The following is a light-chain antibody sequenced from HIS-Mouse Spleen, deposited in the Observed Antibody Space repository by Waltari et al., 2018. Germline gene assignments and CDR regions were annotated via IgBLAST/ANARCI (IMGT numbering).Light chain of an antibody. CDR1: QSVSSN. Sequence: EIVMTQPPATLSVSPGERATPSGRDRQSVSSNLAWYQQKPGQAPRLLIYGASTRATGIPARFSGSGSGTEFTLTISSMQSEDFAVYYCQQYNNWPPTFGGGTKVEIK. CDR2: GAS. CDR3: QQYNNWPPT. J-gene: IGKJ4*01. V-gene: IGKV3-15*01.